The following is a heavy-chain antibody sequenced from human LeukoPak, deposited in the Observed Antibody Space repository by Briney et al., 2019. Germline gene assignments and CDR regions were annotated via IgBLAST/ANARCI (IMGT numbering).Heavy chain of an antibody. J-gene: IGHJ4*02. V-gene: IGHV3-23*01. Sequence: GGSLRLSCAASGFTFSSYAMSWVRQAPGKGLEWVSAISGSGGSTYYADSVKGRFTISRDNSKNTLYLQMNSLRAEDTAVYYCAKGRSDDFWSGYYDYWGQGTLVTVSS. CDR3: AKGRSDDFWSGYYDY. D-gene: IGHD3-3*01. CDR1: GFTFSSYA. CDR2: ISGSGGST.